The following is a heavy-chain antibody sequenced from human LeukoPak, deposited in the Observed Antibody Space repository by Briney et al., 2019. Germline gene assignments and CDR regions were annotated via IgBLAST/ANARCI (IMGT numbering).Heavy chain of an antibody. J-gene: IGHJ6*02. Sequence: GGSLRLSCTASGFTFSDYWMSWVRQTPEKGLEWVANIKQDGSETVYLDSVKGRFTISRDNAQTSLYLHMNSLRAEDTAVYYCARDPYSSSWSYGMDVWGQGTTVTVSS. V-gene: IGHV3-7*05. CDR3: ARDPYSSSWSYGMDV. CDR1: GFTFSDYW. D-gene: IGHD6-13*01. CDR2: IKQDGSET.